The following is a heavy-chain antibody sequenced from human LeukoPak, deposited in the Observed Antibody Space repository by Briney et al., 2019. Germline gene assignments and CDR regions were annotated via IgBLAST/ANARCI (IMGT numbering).Heavy chain of an antibody. D-gene: IGHD1-26*01. CDR2: IYSGVNT. V-gene: IGHV3-53*01. Sequence: GGSLRLSCSASGLTVSTNYLTWVRQAPGKGLEWVSVIYSGVNTYYADSVKGRFTISRDNSKNTLYLQMNSLRADDTAVYYCTRGPVGGFDAWGQGTLVTVSS. CDR1: GLTVSTNY. J-gene: IGHJ5*02. CDR3: TRGPVGGFDA.